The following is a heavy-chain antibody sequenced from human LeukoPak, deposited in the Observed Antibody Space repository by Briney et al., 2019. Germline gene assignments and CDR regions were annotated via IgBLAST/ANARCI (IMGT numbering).Heavy chain of an antibody. CDR1: GYTFTSYY. Sequence: ASVKVSCKASGYTFTSYYMHWVRQAPGQGLEWMGIINPSGGSTIYAQIFQGRVTMTRDTSTSTVYMELSRLRSEDSAVYYCARANCSSTSCAPDYWGQGMLVTVSS. D-gene: IGHD2-2*01. V-gene: IGHV1-46*01. CDR3: ARANCSSTSCAPDY. J-gene: IGHJ4*02. CDR2: INPSGGST.